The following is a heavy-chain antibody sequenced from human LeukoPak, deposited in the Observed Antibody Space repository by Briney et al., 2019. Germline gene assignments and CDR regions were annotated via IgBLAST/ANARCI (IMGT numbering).Heavy chain of an antibody. CDR1: GFTFRSHA. J-gene: IGHJ6*02. CDR3: AKDGGYSYGYSAWDYYYGMDV. V-gene: IGHV3-30*18. CDR2: ISYDGSNK. Sequence: GGSLRLSCATSGFTFRSHAMHWVRQSPGKGLEWVAVISYDGSNKYYADSVKGRFTISRDNSKNTLYLQMNSLRAEDTAVYYCAKDGGYSYGYSAWDYYYGMDVWGQGTTVTVSS. D-gene: IGHD5-18*01.